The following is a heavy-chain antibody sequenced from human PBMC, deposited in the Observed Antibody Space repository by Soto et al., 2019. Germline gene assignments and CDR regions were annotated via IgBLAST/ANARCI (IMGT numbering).Heavy chain of an antibody. CDR3: AREDYSNFDY. D-gene: IGHD4-4*01. CDR2: ISSSSSYI. CDR1: GFTFSSYS. J-gene: IGHJ4*02. V-gene: IGHV3-21*01. Sequence: NLGGSLRLSCAASGFTFSSYSMNWVRQAPGKGLEWVSSISSSSSYIYSADSVKGRFTISRDNAKNSLYLQMNSLRAEDTAVYYCAREDYSNFDYWGQGTLVTVSS.